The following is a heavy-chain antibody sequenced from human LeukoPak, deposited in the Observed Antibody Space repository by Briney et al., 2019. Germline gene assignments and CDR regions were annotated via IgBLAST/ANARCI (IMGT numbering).Heavy chain of an antibody. CDR2: IDHSGSS. CDR1: GYSISSGYY. Sequence: SETLSLTCTVSGYSISSGYYWGWIRQPPGKGLECTGSIDHSGSSYYNPSLKSRITISVDTSKNQFSLYLSSVTAADTAVYYCARDSALAQAVMFDYWGQGTLVTVSS. V-gene: IGHV4-38-2*02. J-gene: IGHJ4*02. CDR3: ARDSALAQAVMFDY. D-gene: IGHD6-19*01.